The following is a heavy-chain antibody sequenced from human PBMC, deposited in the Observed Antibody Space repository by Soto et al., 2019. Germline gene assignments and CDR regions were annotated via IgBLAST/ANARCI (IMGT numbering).Heavy chain of an antibody. Sequence: SGPTLVNPTQTLTLTCTFSGFSLSTSGVGVGWIRQPPGKALEWLALIYWDGDRRYRPSLMSRLTIAKDTSKNQVVLTMTNMDLVDTARYYCVHSRCGGDCLQSYSSHYYYGMDIWGQGTTVTVSS. CDR1: GFSLSTSGVG. CDR2: IYWDGDR. V-gene: IGHV2-5*02. CDR3: VHSRCGGDCLQSYSSHYYYGMDI. J-gene: IGHJ6*02. D-gene: IGHD2-21*02.